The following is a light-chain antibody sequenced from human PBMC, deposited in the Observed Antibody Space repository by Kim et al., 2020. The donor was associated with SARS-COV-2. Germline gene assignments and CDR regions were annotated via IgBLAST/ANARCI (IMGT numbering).Light chain of an antibody. Sequence: DTMLTQSPGTLSLSPGERATLSCRASQSVSSSFLAWYQQKPGQAPRLLIYGASIRAPGIPDRFSGTGSGTDFILTISRLEPEDFAVYYCQHYGSSPSFGQGTKVEVK. J-gene: IGKJ1*01. CDR2: GAS. CDR3: QHYGSSPS. CDR1: QSVSSSF. V-gene: IGKV3-20*01.